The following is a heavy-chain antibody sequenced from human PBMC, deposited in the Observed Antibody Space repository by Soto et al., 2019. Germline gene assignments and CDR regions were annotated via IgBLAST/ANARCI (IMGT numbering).Heavy chain of an antibody. CDR3: ASEDCRNTNCLKGFDY. J-gene: IGHJ4*02. CDR2: INPKSGGP. D-gene: IGHD2-15*01. V-gene: IGHV1-2*02. Sequence: ASVKVSCKTSGYTFTDYYMHWVRQAPGQGFEWVGGINPKSGGPKYVPKFQGRVTVTRDTSTSTAYMELNRLTSDDTAVYYCASEDCRNTNCLKGFDYWGQGTLVTVSS. CDR1: GYTFTDYY.